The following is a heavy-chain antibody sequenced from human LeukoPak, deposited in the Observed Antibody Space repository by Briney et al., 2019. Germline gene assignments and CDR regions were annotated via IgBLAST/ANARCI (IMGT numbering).Heavy chain of an antibody. CDR2: ISSSSSYI. V-gene: IGHV3-21*01. CDR1: GFTSSSYS. J-gene: IGHJ4*02. D-gene: IGHD4-11*01. Sequence: GETLRLSCATSGFTSSSYSMNWARQAPGKGLEWVSSISSSSSYIYYAHSVKGRFTISRDNAKNSLYLQMNSLRAEDTAVYYCARDDYIIDYRGQGTLVTVSS. CDR3: ARDDYIIDY.